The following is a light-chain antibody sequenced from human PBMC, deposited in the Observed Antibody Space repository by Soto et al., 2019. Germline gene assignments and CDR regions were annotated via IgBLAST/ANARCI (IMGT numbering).Light chain of an antibody. V-gene: IGLV2-14*01. Sequence: QSALTQPASVSESPGQSITVSCTGTSSDVGGYNYVSWYQQHPGKAPKLMIYDVSDRPSGVSNRFSSSKSGNTASLTISGLQAEDEDDYYCSSYSSSSTLYVFGTGTKLTVL. CDR1: SSDVGGYNY. CDR2: DVS. CDR3: SSYSSSSTLYV. J-gene: IGLJ1*01.